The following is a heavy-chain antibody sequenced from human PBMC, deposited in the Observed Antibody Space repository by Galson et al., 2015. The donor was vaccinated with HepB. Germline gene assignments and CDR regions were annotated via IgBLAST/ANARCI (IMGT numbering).Heavy chain of an antibody. J-gene: IGHJ6*02. CDR3: ATDLRKAGTVTTYYYYYGMDV. V-gene: IGHV1-24*01. CDR2: FDPEDGET. CDR1: GYTLTELS. D-gene: IGHD4-17*01. Sequence: SVKVSCKVSGYTLTELSMHWVRQAPGKGLEWMGGFDPEDGETIYAQKFQGRVTMTEDTSTDTAYMELSSLRSEDTAVYYCATDLRKAGTVTTYYYYYGMDVWGQGTTVTVSS.